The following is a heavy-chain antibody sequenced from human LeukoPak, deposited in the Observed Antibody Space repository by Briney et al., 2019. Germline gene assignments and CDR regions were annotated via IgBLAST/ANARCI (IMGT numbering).Heavy chain of an antibody. V-gene: IGHV3-23*01. CDR2: ISGSGGST. Sequence: PGGSLRLSRAASGFTFSSYAMSWVRQAPGKGLEWVSAISGSGGSTYYADSVKGRFTISRDNSKNTLYLQMNSLRAEDTAVYYCAGSSGWSVGGYYFDYWGQGTLVTVSS. D-gene: IGHD6-19*01. CDR3: AGSSGWSVGGYYFDY. CDR1: GFTFSSYA. J-gene: IGHJ4*02.